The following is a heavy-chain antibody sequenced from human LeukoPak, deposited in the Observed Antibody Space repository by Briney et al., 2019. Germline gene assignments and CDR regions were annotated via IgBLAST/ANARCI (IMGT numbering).Heavy chain of an antibody. D-gene: IGHD2-15*01. Sequence: GGSLRLSCAASGFTFSSYSMNWVRQAPGKGLEWVSSISSSSSYIYYADSVKGRFTISRDNSKNTLYLQMNSLRAEDTAVYYCAKDGENCSGGSCPSFDYWGQGTLVTVSS. J-gene: IGHJ4*02. CDR3: AKDGENCSGGSCPSFDY. CDR2: ISSSSSYI. CDR1: GFTFSSYS. V-gene: IGHV3-21*04.